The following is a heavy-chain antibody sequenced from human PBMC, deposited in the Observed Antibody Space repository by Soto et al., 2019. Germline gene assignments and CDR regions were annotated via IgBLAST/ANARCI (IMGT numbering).Heavy chain of an antibody. CDR2: IYWNDDK. J-gene: IGHJ5*02. CDR1: GFSLSTSGRR. D-gene: IGHD4-17*01. V-gene: IGHV2-5*01. CDR3: AHRGYGDYPRDNWFDP. Sequence: QITLKESGPTLVKPTQALTLTCSFSGFSLSTSGRRVGWIRQPPGKALEWLALIYWNDDKRFSPSLKSRLTLTKDTSKNQVVLTMTNMDPVDTATYYCAHRGYGDYPRDNWFDPWGQGTLVTVSS.